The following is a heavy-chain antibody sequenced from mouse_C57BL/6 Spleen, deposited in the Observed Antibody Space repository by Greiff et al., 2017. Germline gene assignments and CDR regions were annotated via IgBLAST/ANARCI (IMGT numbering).Heavy chain of an antibody. Sequence: EVKLVESGGDLVKPGGSLKLSCAASGFTFSSYGMSWVRQTPDKRLEWVATISSGGSYTYYPDSVKGRFTISRDNAKNTLYLQMSSLKSEDTAMYYFARHLDYGSSYGYFDYWGQGTTLTVSS. CDR1: GFTFSSYG. V-gene: IGHV5-6*01. CDR3: ARHLDYGSSYGYFDY. CDR2: ISSGGSYT. D-gene: IGHD1-1*01. J-gene: IGHJ2*01.